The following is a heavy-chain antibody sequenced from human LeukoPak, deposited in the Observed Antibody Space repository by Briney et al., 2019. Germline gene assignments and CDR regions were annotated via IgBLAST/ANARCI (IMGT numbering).Heavy chain of an antibody. D-gene: IGHD3-3*01. Sequence: PGGSLRLSCATSGFTFSDYYMSWVRQAPGKGLEWVASISNSGSTSYHADSVKGRLTMSRDNAKNSVSLQMNSLRIDDTAVYYCARDIGFWSADGGYYFDYWGQGTLVAVSS. J-gene: IGHJ4*02. CDR1: GFTFSDYY. CDR3: ARDIGFWSADGGYYFDY. V-gene: IGHV3-11*04. CDR2: ISNSGSTS.